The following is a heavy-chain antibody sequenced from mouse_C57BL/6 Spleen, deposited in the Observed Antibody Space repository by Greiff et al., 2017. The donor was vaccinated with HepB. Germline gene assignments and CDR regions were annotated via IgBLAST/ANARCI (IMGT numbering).Heavy chain of an antibody. CDR3: TRLTVPGYFDY. D-gene: IGHD2-13*01. J-gene: IGHJ2*01. V-gene: IGHV6-6*01. CDR2: IRNKANNHAT. Sequence: EVMLVESGGGLVQPGGSMKLSCAASGFTFSDAWMDWVRQSPEKGLEWVAEIRNKANNHATYYAESVKGRFTISRDDSKSSVYLQMNSLRAEDTGIYYCTRLTVPGYFDYWGQGTTLTVSS. CDR1: GFTFSDAW.